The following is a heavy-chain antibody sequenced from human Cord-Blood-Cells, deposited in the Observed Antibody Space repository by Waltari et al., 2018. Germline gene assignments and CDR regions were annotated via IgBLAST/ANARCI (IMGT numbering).Heavy chain of an antibody. Sequence: QVQLVQSGAAVKKPGASVKVSSKVSGYTLPGLPMHWVRQAPGKGLEWMGGFDPEDGETIYAQKFQGRVTMTEDTSTDTAYMELSSLRSEDTAVYYCATSAARSYYFDYWGQGTLVTVSS. CDR1: GYTLPGLP. J-gene: IGHJ4*02. D-gene: IGHD6-6*01. V-gene: IGHV1-24*01. CDR3: ATSAARSYYFDY. CDR2: FDPEDGET.